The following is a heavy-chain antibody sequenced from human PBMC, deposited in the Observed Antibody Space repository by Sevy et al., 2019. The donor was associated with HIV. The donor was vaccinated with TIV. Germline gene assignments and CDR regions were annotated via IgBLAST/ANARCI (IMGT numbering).Heavy chain of an antibody. CDR2: IYYNGHI. Sequence: SETLSLTCTVSGGSITSLYWHWIRQPPGKGLEWIANIYYNGHINYNPSLKSRVTLSLDTSKNQFSLRLSSVTAADTAMYDCAGENARGRGYSWGQGTLVTVSS. CDR1: GGSITSLY. J-gene: IGHJ4*02. V-gene: IGHV4-59*08. CDR3: AGENARGRGYS. D-gene: IGHD3-10*01.